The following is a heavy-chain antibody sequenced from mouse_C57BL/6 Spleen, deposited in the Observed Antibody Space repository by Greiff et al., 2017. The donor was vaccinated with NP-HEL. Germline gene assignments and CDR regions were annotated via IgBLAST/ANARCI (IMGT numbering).Heavy chain of an antibody. D-gene: IGHD1-1*01. Sequence: QVQLKESGAELVRPGASVTLSCKASGYTFTDYEMHWVKQTPVHGLEWIGAIDPETGGTAYNQKFKGKAILTADKSSSTAYMELRSLTSEDSAVYYCTRKEQGTTVEDYFDYWGQGTTLTVSS. CDR2: IDPETGGT. J-gene: IGHJ2*01. CDR3: TRKEQGTTVEDYFDY. V-gene: IGHV1-15*01. CDR1: GYTFTDYE.